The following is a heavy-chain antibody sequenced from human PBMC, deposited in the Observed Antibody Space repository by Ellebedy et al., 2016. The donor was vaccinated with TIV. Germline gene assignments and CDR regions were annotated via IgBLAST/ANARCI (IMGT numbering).Heavy chain of an antibody. CDR2: IDTDVMRT. J-gene: IGHJ4*02. V-gene: IGHV3-74*01. Sequence: GESLKISCAASGFPFSSYWMHWVRQAPGKGLVWVSRIDTDVMRTNYADSVKGRFTISRDNAKNTLYLQMNSLRAEDTAVYYCVRGYLGIDHWGQGTLVTVSS. D-gene: IGHD3-16*01. CDR3: VRGYLGIDH. CDR1: GFPFSSYW.